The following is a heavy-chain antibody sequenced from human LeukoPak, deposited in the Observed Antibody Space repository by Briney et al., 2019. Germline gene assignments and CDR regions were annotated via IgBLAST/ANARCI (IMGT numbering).Heavy chain of an antibody. J-gene: IGHJ3*01. CDR1: GVSIYSSYYY. CDR2: IYYDENT. Sequence: SETLSLTCTVSGVSIYSSYYYWGWIRQPPGKGLEFIGSIYYDENTFQNPSLKSRLTISVDTSTNQFSLRLSSVTAADTAVYYCARQLGAGNDAFDVWGQGTMVTVSS. D-gene: IGHD4/OR15-4a*01. V-gene: IGHV4-39*01. CDR3: ARQLGAGNDAFDV.